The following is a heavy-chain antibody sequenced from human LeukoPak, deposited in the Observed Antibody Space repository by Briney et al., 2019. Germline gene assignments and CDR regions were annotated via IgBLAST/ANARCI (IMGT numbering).Heavy chain of an antibody. J-gene: IGHJ5*02. D-gene: IGHD3-10*01. Sequence: SETLSLTCTVSGDSISSSIYYWGWIRQPPGKGLEWIGCIYYNGYTYYTSSLKSRVTIFVDTSKNQFSLKLISVTAADTAVYYCARQGGDTMVRGVVRDWSDPWGQGTLVTVSS. CDR2: IYYNGYT. V-gene: IGHV4-39*01. CDR3: ARQGGDTMVRGVVRDWSDP. CDR1: GDSISSSIYY.